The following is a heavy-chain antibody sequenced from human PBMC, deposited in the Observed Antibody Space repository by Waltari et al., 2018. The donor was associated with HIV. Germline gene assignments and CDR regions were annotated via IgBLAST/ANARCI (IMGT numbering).Heavy chain of an antibody. D-gene: IGHD3-22*01. CDR1: GGSISSYS. CDR2: IYYSGST. J-gene: IGHJ4*02. CDR3: ARGGETYYYDSSGYYYDY. Sequence: QVQLQEPGPGLVKPSETLSLTCTVSGGSISSYSRSCIPQPPGKGLEWIGYIYYSGSTNYNPSLKSRVTISVDTSKNQFSLKLSSVTAADTAVYYCARGGETYYYDSSGYYYDYWGQGTLVTISS. V-gene: IGHV4-59*01.